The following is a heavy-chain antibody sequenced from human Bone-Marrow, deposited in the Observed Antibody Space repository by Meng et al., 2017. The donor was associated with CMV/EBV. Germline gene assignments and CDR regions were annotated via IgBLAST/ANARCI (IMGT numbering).Heavy chain of an antibody. CDR2: IIPILGIA. CDR1: GGTFSSYA. CDR3: ARVTSIAAADHNWFDP. J-gene: IGHJ5*02. D-gene: IGHD6-13*01. Sequence: SVKVSCKASGGTFSSYAISWVRQAPGQGLEWMGGIIPILGIANYAQKFQGRVTITADKSTSTAYMELSSLRSEDTAVYYCARVTSIAAADHNWFDPWGQGTLVTVSS. V-gene: IGHV1-69*10.